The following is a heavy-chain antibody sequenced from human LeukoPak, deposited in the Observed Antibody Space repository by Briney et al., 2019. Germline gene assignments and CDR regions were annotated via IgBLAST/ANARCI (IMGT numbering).Heavy chain of an antibody. D-gene: IGHD1-26*01. V-gene: IGHV4-59*01. J-gene: IGHJ2*01. CDR2: VHDRGST. CDR1: GGSISWYY. Sequence: SETLSLTCTVSGGSISWYYWSWIRQPPGKGLELIGYVHDRGSTNYSPSLKGRVSISVDTSKNQFSLKLGSVTAADTAVYYCARAYSSSLYWYFDLWGRGTLVTVSS. CDR3: ARAYSSSLYWYFDL.